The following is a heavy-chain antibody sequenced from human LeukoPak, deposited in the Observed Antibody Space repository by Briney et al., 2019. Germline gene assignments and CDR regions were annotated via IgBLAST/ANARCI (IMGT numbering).Heavy chain of an antibody. Sequence: GGSLRLSCAASGFTFSSYSMNWVRQAPGRGLEWVSSISSSSSYIYYADSVEGRFTISRDNAKNSLYLQMNSLRAEDTAVYYCARRLGTDYGDFAGLGHYYYYYMDVWGKGTTVTVSS. J-gene: IGHJ6*03. CDR1: GFTFSSYS. CDR2: ISSSSSYI. D-gene: IGHD4-17*01. CDR3: ARRLGTDYGDFAGLGHYYYYYMDV. V-gene: IGHV3-21*01.